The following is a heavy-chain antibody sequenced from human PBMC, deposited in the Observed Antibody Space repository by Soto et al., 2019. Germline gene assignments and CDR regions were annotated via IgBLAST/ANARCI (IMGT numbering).Heavy chain of an antibody. CDR1: GFSFRSHG. V-gene: IGHV3-30*18. D-gene: IGHD3-16*01. CDR3: AKTAGYDYVWGSSGLDP. J-gene: IGHJ5*02. Sequence: GGSLRLSCVASGFSFRSHGFHWVRQAPVKGLEWVSAISYDGSDKYYADSVKGRFTISRDDSKNTLYLQMNSLTVEDTAIYFCAKTAGYDYVWGSSGLDPWGQGTLVTVSS. CDR2: ISYDGSDK.